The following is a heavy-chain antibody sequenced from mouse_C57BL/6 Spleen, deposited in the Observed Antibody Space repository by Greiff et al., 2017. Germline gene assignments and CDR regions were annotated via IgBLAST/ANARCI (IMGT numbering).Heavy chain of an antibody. V-gene: IGHV1-39*01. CDR2: INPNYGTT. CDR3: ARSYYYGSSYRDYAMDY. J-gene: IGHJ4*01. Sequence: VQLQQSGPELVKPGASVKISCKASGYSFTDYNMNWVKQSNGKSLEWIGVINPNYGTTSYNQKFKGKATLTVDQSSSTAYMQLNSLTSEDSAVYYCARSYYYGSSYRDYAMDYWGQGTSVTVSS. CDR1: GYSFTDYN. D-gene: IGHD1-1*01.